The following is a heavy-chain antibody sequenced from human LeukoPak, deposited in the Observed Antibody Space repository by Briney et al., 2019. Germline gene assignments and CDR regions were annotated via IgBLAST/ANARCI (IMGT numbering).Heavy chain of an antibody. D-gene: IGHD3-22*01. V-gene: IGHV3-23*01. CDR2: ISGRRGLT. Sequence: GGSLSLSCAASGFPFSSYAMSWVRQAPGKGLEGVSTISGRRGLTHFGDFGKGRFTVSRDNSKSTLYLQMNNLRAADTALYFCAKDQGNYYGGSGTYGAMDYWGQGTLVTVSS. CDR1: GFPFSSYA. J-gene: IGHJ4*02. CDR3: AKDQGNYYGGSGTYGAMDY.